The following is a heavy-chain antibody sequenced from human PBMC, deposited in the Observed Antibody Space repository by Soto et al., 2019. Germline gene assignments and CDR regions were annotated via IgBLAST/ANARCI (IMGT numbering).Heavy chain of an antibody. D-gene: IGHD2-2*01. J-gene: IGHJ4*02. CDR3: ARGPSSLTRFDY. CDR2: ISYDGSNK. CDR1: AFTFSSYA. Sequence: GGSLRLSCAASAFTFSSYAMHWVRQAPGKGLEWVAVISYDGSNKYYEDSVKGRFTISRDNSKNTLYLQMNSLRAEDTAVYYCARGPSSLTRFDYWGQGTLVTVSS. V-gene: IGHV3-30-3*01.